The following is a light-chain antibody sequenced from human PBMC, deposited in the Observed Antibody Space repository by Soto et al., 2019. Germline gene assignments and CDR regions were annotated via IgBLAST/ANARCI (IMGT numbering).Light chain of an antibody. CDR2: AAS. CDR1: QSISSY. Sequence: DIQMTQSPSSLSASVGDRVTITCRASQSISSYLNWYQQKPGKAPKLLIYAASSLQSVVPSSFSGSRSGTDFTLTISSLQPEDVATYYCQHSYSTLYTFGQGTKLEIK. V-gene: IGKV1-39*01. J-gene: IGKJ2*01. CDR3: QHSYSTLYT.